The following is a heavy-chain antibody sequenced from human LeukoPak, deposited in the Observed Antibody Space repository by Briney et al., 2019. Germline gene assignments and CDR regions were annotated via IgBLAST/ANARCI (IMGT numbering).Heavy chain of an antibody. CDR3: ARNVDTAMVRRLFGFDY. D-gene: IGHD5-18*01. V-gene: IGHV4-38-2*02. CDR1: GYSISSGYY. J-gene: IGHJ4*02. Sequence: SETLSLTCTVSGYSISSGYYWGWIRQPPGKGLEWIGSIYHSGSTYYNPSLKSRVTISVDTSKNQFSLKLSSVTAADTAVYYCARNVDTAMVRRLFGFDYWGQGTLVTVSS. CDR2: IYHSGST.